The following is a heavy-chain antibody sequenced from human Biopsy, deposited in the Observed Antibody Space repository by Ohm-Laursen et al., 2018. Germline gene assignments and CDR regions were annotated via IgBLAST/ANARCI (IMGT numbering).Heavy chain of an antibody. CDR3: VRGVDYYDPYHYYALDV. D-gene: IGHD3-22*01. J-gene: IGHJ6*02. V-gene: IGHV4-34*01. CDR1: GESFNGCY. Sequence: SETLSLTCAVYGESFNGCYWSWIRQTPGKGLEWIGKINLSGKTNNNPSPKIRVTISVATSKNQFSLKVRSVTAADTAVYYCVRGVDYYDPYHYYALDVWGQGTTVTVSS. CDR2: INLSGKT.